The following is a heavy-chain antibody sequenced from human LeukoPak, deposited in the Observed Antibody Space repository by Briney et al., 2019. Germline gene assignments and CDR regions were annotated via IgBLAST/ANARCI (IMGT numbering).Heavy chain of an antibody. V-gene: IGHV4-34*01. Sequence: PSETLSLTCAVYGGSFSGYYWSWIRQPPGKGLEWIGEINHSGSTNYNPSLKSRVTISVDTSKNQFSLKLSSVTAADTAVYYCARGGTLQKDIVLMVYAIWPENAFDIWGQGTMVTVSS. CDR1: GGSFSGYY. D-gene: IGHD2-8*01. CDR2: INHSGST. CDR3: ARGGTLQKDIVLMVYAIWPENAFDI. J-gene: IGHJ3*02.